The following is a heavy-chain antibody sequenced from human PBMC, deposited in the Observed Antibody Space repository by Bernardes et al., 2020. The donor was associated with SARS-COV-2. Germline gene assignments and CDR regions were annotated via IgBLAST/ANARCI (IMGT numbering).Heavy chain of an antibody. CDR2: IYYSGST. D-gene: IGHD3-10*01. CDR3: ARVYGSGSPYMDV. CDR1: GGSISSSSYY. V-gene: IGHV4-39*07. Sequence: SETLSLTCTVSGGSISSSSYYWGWLRQPPGQGLEWLGSIYYSGSTYYNPSLKSRVTISVDTSKNQFSLKLSSVTAADTAVYYCARVYGSGSPYMDVWGKGTTVTVSS. J-gene: IGHJ6*03.